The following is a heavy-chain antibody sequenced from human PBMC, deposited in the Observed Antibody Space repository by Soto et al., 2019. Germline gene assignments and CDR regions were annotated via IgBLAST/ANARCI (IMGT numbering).Heavy chain of an antibody. CDR1: GGSVSSGGYY. CDR3: ARCPPPTGPLNWFDP. Sequence: SETLSLTCTVSGGSVSSGGYYWSWIRQHPGKGLEWIGYIYYSGSTYYNPSLKSRVTISVDTSKNQFSLKLSSVTAADTAVYYCARCPPPTGPLNWFDPWGQGTLVTVSS. J-gene: IGHJ5*02. D-gene: IGHD4-17*01. V-gene: IGHV4-31*03. CDR2: IYYSGST.